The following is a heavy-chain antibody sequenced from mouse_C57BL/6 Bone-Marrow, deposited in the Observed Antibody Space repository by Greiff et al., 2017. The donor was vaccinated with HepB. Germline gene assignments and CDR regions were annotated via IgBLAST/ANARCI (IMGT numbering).Heavy chain of an antibody. Sequence: EVQRVESGPGLVKPSQSLSLTCSVTGYSITSGYYWNWLRQFPGNKLEWMGYISYDGSNNYNPSLKNRSSITRDTSKNQFFLKLNSVTTEDTATYYCAREVNWDPAWFAYWGQGTLVTVSA. D-gene: IGHD4-1*01. V-gene: IGHV3-6*01. CDR1: GYSITSGYY. J-gene: IGHJ3*01. CDR2: ISYDGSN. CDR3: AREVNWDPAWFAY.